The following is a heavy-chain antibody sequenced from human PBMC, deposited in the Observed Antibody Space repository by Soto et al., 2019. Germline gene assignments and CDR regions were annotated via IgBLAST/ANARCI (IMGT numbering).Heavy chain of an antibody. D-gene: IGHD2-2*01. J-gene: IGHJ4*02. Sequence: GGSLRLSCAASGFTFSSYAMSWVRQAPGKGLEWVSAISGSGGSTYYADSVKGRFTISRDNSKNTLYLQMNSLRAEDTAVYYCAKLIVVVPAAVPPAGYWGQGTLVTVSS. CDR1: GFTFSSYA. V-gene: IGHV3-23*01. CDR3: AKLIVVVPAAVPPAGY. CDR2: ISGSGGST.